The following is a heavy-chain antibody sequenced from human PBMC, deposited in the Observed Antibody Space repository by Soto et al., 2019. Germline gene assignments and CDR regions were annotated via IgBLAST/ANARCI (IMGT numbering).Heavy chain of an antibody. CDR3: ASAVYRSGGSCSYDP. D-gene: IGHD2-15*01. Sequence: QVQLQESGPGLVKPSETLSLTCTVSGGSVSSGNYYWSWIRQPPGKGLEWIGFIFYIGGSSYNPSRKSRVTMSLDKPNNQFSLKLTSVTAADTAVYYCASAVYRSGGSCSYDPWGQGTLVTVSS. V-gene: IGHV4-61*01. J-gene: IGHJ5*02. CDR1: GGSVSSGNYY. CDR2: IFYIGGS.